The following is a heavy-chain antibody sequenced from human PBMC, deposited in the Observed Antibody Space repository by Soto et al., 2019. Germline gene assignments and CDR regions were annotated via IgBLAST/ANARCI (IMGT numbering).Heavy chain of an antibody. D-gene: IGHD4-17*01. V-gene: IGHV4-34*01. CDR1: GGSFSGYY. CDR2: INHSGST. Sequence: QVQLQQWGAGLLKPSETLSLTCAVSGGSFSGYYWSWIRQPPGKGLEWIGEINHSGSTNYNPSLKSRVTISVDTSKNQFSLKLSSVTAADTAVYYCACSFYGANFDYWGQGTLVTVSS. CDR3: ACSFYGANFDY. J-gene: IGHJ4*02.